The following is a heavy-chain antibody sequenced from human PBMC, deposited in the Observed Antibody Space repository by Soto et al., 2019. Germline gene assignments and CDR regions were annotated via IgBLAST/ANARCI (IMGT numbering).Heavy chain of an antibody. Sequence: EVQLVESGGGLVQPGGSLRLSCAASGFTFSSYWMHWVRQSPGKGLVWVSRIKTDGSDTHYADSVRGRFTISRDNAKNKLYLKMNSLRDEDKAVYYCAKPRTSDWAYDIWGHGTMVIVSS. CDR3: AKPRTSDWAYDI. V-gene: IGHV3-74*01. CDR1: GFTFSSYW. J-gene: IGHJ3*02. D-gene: IGHD3-9*01. CDR2: IKTDGSDT.